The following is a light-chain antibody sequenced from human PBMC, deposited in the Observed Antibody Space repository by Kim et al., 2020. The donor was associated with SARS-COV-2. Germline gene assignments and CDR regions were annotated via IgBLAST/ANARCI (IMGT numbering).Light chain of an antibody. Sequence: PGETVTLTCTSSTGAATSGHYPYWFQQKPGQAPRTLIYDTQNKHSWTPARFSGSLLGGKAALTLSGAQPEDEAEYYCLLSYSDIAVFGGGTQLTVL. V-gene: IGLV7-46*01. J-gene: IGLJ3*02. CDR2: DTQ. CDR3: LLSYSDIAV. CDR1: TGAATSGHY.